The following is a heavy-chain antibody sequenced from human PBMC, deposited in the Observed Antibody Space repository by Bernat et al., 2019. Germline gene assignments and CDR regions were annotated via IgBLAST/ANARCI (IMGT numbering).Heavy chain of an antibody. D-gene: IGHD3-9*01. CDR3: ATDSVRGVTLDRLSYYYYGMDV. CDR1: GFTFSSYA. Sequence: EVQLVESGGGLVQPGGSLRLSCAASGFTFSSYAMSWVRQAPGKGLEWVSAISGSGGSTYYADSVKGRFTISRDNSKNTLYLQMNSLRAEDTAVYYCATDSVRGVTLDRLSYYYYGMDVWGQGTTVTVSS. V-gene: IGHV3-23*04. J-gene: IGHJ6*02. CDR2: ISGSGGST.